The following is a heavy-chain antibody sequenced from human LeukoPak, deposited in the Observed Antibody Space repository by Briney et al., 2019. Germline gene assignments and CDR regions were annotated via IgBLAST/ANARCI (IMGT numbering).Heavy chain of an antibody. CDR1: GFTFSSYG. CDR3: AKGPLSRRYCSGGSCYSPIDY. J-gene: IGHJ4*02. V-gene: IGHV3-30*18. D-gene: IGHD2-15*01. CDR2: ISYDGSNK. Sequence: GGSLRLSCAASGFTFSSYGMHWVRQAPGKGLEWVAVISYDGSNKYYADSVKGRFTISRDNSKNTLHLQMNSLRAEDTAVYYCAKGPLSRRYCSGGSCYSPIDYWGQGTLVTVSS.